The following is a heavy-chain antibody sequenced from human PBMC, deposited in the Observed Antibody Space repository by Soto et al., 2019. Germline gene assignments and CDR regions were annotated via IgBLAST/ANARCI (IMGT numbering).Heavy chain of an antibody. V-gene: IGHV2-5*02. J-gene: IGHJ4*02. CDR1: GFSLSASGVG. CDR2: IYWDDDK. Sequence: QITLKESGPTLVKPTQTLTLTCTFSGFSLSASGVGVGWIRQPPGKALGWLALIYWDDDKRYSPSLKSKLTITKDTSKNQVVLTMTNMDPVDTATYFCAHSNCSSGRCHAFGLAYWGQGTLVTVTS. CDR3: AHSNCSSGRCHAFGLAY. D-gene: IGHD2-2*01.